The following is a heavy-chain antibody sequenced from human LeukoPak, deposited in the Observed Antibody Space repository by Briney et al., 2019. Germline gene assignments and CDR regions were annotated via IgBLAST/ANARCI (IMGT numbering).Heavy chain of an antibody. CDR1: GGTFSSYA. CDR2: IIPIFGTA. J-gene: IGHJ4*02. CDR3: ARDRGGSSWVFDY. Sequence: SVKVSCKASGGTFSSYAISWVRQAPGQGLEWMGGIIPIFGTANYAQKFQGRVTITADKSTSTAYMELSSLRSEDTAVYYCARDRGGSSWVFDYWGQGTLVTASS. V-gene: IGHV1-69*06. D-gene: IGHD6-13*01.